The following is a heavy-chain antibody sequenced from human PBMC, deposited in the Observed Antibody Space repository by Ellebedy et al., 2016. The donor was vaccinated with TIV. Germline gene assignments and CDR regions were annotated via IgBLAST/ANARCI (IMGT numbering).Heavy chain of an antibody. J-gene: IGHJ4*02. CDR2: IKQDGSEK. D-gene: IGHD1-26*01. V-gene: IGHV3-7*03. CDR1: GFSLSSYW. Sequence: GGSLRLSCVASGFSLSSYWMSWVRQVPGKGPEWVANIKQDGSEKYYVDSVKGRFTISRDNAKNSLFLEMSSLRVDDTAVYYCVRDKIEGATTLDYWGQGTLVTISA. CDR3: VRDKIEGATTLDY.